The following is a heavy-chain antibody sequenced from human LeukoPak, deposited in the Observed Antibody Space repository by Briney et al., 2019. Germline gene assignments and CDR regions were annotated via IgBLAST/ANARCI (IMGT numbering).Heavy chain of an antibody. CDR1: GFTFSDYY. Sequence: TGGSLRLSCAASGFTFSDYYMSWIRQAPGKGLEWVSYISSSGSTIYYAESVKGRFTISRDNAKNSLYLQMNSLRAEDTAVYYCARDAAVAGTWPNYYYYGMDVWGQGTTVTVSS. J-gene: IGHJ6*02. CDR2: ISSSGSTI. CDR3: ARDAAVAGTWPNYYYYGMDV. D-gene: IGHD6-19*01. V-gene: IGHV3-11*01.